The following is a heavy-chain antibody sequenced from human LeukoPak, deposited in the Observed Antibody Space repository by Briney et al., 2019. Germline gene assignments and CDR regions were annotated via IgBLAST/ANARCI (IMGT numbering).Heavy chain of an antibody. CDR2: IYHSGST. Sequence: SQTLSLACTVSGGSISSGGYYWSWIRQPPGKGLEWIGYIYHSGSTYYNPSLKSRVTISVDRSKNQFSLKLSSVTAADTAVYYCARGYDILTGYYFDYWGQGTLVTVSS. CDR3: ARGYDILTGYYFDY. D-gene: IGHD3-9*01. J-gene: IGHJ4*02. CDR1: GGSISSGGYY. V-gene: IGHV4-30-2*01.